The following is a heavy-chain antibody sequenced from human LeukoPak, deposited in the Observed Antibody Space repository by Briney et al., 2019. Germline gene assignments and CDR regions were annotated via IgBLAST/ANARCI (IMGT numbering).Heavy chain of an antibody. D-gene: IGHD5-12*01. CDR3: AKGALRGYGGYDRVGFALN. CDR2: INGGGGST. V-gene: IGHV3-23*01. J-gene: IGHJ4*02. Sequence: GGSLRLSCAASGFTFSNAWMSWVHQAPGKGLEWVSGINGGGGSTYYADSVKGRFTISRDNSKNTLYLQMNSLRAEDTAVYYCAKGALRGYGGYDRVGFALNWGQGTLVTVSS. CDR1: GFTFSNAW.